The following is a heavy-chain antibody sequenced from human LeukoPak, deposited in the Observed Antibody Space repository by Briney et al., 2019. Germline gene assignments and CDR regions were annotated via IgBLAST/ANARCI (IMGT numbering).Heavy chain of an antibody. D-gene: IGHD5-24*01. J-gene: IGHJ3*02. V-gene: IGHV3-33*01. Sequence: GGSLRLSCIASGFIFSSYGMHWVRQAPGKGLEWVAIIWHDGSKTFYSDSVKGRFTVSRDNSKNTLYLQMNSLRAEDTAVYYCARDGRDGYNLCAFDIWGQGTMVTVSS. CDR2: IWHDGSKT. CDR1: GFIFSSYG. CDR3: ARDGRDGYNLCAFDI.